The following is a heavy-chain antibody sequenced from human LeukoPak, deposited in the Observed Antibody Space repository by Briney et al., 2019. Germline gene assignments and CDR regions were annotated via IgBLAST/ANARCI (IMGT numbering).Heavy chain of an antibody. CDR3: AREGRITMIVVVFDI. D-gene: IGHD3-22*01. V-gene: IGHV3-7*01. Sequence: GGSLRLSCAASGFTFSSYWMSWVRQAPGKGLEWVANIKQDGSEKYYVDSVKGRFTISRDNAKNSLYLQMNSLRDEDTAVYYCAREGRITMIVVVFDIWGQGTMVTVSS. CDR1: GFTFSSYW. J-gene: IGHJ3*02. CDR2: IKQDGSEK.